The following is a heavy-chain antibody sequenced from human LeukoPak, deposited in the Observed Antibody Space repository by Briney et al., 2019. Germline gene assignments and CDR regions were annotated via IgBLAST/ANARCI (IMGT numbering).Heavy chain of an antibody. V-gene: IGHV1-2*02. D-gene: IGHD2-2*01. CDR1: GYTFTGYY. J-gene: IGHJ3*02. CDR3: ARGAIVVVPAAISAFDI. CDR2: INPNSGGT. Sequence: ASVKVSCKASGYTFTGYYMHWVRQAPGQGLKWMGWINPNSGGTNYAKKFQGRVTMSRDTSISTAYMELSRLRSDDTDVYYCARGAIVVVPAAISAFDIWGQGTMVTVSS.